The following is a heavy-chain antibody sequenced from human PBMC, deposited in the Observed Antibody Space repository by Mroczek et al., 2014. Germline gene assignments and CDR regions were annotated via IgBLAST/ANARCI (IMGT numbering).Heavy chain of an antibody. CDR2: IYTSGST. CDR1: GGSISSGSYY. J-gene: IGHJ6*02. D-gene: IGHD2-8*01. V-gene: IGHV4-61*02. Sequence: QVQLQESGPGLVKPSQTLSLTCTVSGGSISSGSYYWSWIRQPAGKGLEWIGRIYTSGSTNYNPSLKSRVTISVDTSKNQFSLKLSSVTAADTAVYYCATSYCTNGVCYPYYYYGMDVWGQGTTVTVSS. CDR3: ATSYCTNGVCYPYYYYGMDV.